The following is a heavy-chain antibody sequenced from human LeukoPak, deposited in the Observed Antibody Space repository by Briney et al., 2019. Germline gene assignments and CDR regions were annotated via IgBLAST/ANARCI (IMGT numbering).Heavy chain of an antibody. Sequence: ASVKVSCKASGYTFTSYGISWVRQAPGQGLEWMGWISAYNGNTNYAQKLQGRVTITTDTSTSTAYMELRSLRSDDTAVYYCARGSDYDFWSGYSDYYYYMDVWGKGTTVTVSS. J-gene: IGHJ6*03. CDR1: GYTFTSYG. CDR3: ARGSDYDFWSGYSDYYYYMDV. D-gene: IGHD3-3*01. CDR2: ISAYNGNT. V-gene: IGHV1-18*01.